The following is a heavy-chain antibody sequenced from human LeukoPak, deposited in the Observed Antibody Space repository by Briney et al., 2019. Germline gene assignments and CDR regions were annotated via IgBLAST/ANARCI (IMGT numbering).Heavy chain of an antibody. J-gene: IGHJ3*02. CDR2: ISSSTTTI. D-gene: IGHD2-15*01. Sequence: GRSLRLSCAASGFXFSAYSMNWVRQAPGKGQEWVSYISSSTTTIYYADSVTGRFTISRDNAKNSLYLQMNSQRDEHTAVYYCARDRCSGGSCSDAFDIWGQGTMVTVSS. CDR3: ARDRCSGGSCSDAFDI. CDR1: GFXFSAYS. V-gene: IGHV3-48*02.